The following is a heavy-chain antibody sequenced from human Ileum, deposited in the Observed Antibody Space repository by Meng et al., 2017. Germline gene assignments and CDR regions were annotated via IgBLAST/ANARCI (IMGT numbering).Heavy chain of an antibody. Sequence: GESLKISCAASRFTFRTYAMHWVRQAPGKGLEWVAVILYDGRNKYNADSVKGRFTISRDNSKNTLYLQMNSLRAEDTAVYYCARADPYYYDSSGYYSSPDYWGQGTLVT. D-gene: IGHD3-22*01. J-gene: IGHJ4*02. CDR3: ARADPYYYDSSGYYSSPDY. CDR2: ILYDGRNK. CDR1: RFTFRTYA. V-gene: IGHV3-30*01.